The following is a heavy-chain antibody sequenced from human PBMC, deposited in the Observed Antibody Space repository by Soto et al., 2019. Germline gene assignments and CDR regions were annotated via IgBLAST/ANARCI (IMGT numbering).Heavy chain of an antibody. D-gene: IGHD2-2*02. CDR3: ATSPFQGGHTYFDA. J-gene: IGHJ5*02. CDR2: FNPVGGST. V-gene: IGHV1-46*02. CDR1: ESTFDTYY. Sequence: QAQLVQSGGEVKKPGASVKVSCRPPESTFDTYYTHWVRQAPGQGLQWMGIFNPVGGSTRYAQKLQGGLKISRDTSTRTVYMQLSSLTFEDTAVYYCATSPFQGGHTYFDAWGQGTLVAVSS.